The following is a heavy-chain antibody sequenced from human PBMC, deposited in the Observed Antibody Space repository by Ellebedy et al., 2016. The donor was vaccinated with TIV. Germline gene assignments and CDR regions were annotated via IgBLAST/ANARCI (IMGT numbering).Heavy chain of an antibody. Sequence: SETLSLTXTVSGGSISSSSYYWGWIRQPPGKGLEWIGSIYYSGSTYYNPSLKSRVTISVDTSKNQFSLKLSSVTAADTAVYYCARGAHGYGMDVWGQGTTVTVSS. V-gene: IGHV4-39*07. CDR3: ARGAHGYGMDV. CDR2: IYYSGST. J-gene: IGHJ6*02. CDR1: GGSISSSSYY.